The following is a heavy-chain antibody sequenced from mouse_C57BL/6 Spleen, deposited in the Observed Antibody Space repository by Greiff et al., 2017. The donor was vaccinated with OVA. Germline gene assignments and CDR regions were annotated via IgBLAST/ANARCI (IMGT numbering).Heavy chain of an antibody. CDR3: TRGRMGAMDY. J-gene: IGHJ4*01. CDR2: IDPETGGT. D-gene: IGHD2-3*01. V-gene: IGHV1-15*01. Sequence: VQRVESGAELVRPGASVTLSCKASGYTFTDYEMHWVKQTPVHGLEWIGAIDPETGGTAYNQKFTGKAILTADKSSSTAYMELRSLTSEDSAVYYCTRGRMGAMDYWGQGTSVTVSS. CDR1: GYTFTDYE.